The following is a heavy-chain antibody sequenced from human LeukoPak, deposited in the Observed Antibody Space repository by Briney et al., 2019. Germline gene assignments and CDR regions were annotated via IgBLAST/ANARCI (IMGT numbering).Heavy chain of an antibody. CDR2: IYTSGST. CDR1: AGSISSGSYY. D-gene: IGHD3-3*01. CDR3: ARGGLLEWLYSYYYYYMYV. V-gene: IGHV4-61*02. Sequence: SETLSLTCTVSAGSISSGSYYWSWIRQPAGKGLEWIGRIYTSGSTNYNPSLKSRVTISVDTSKNQFSLKLSSVTAADTAVYYCARGGLLEWLYSYYYYYMYVWGKGTTVTVSS. J-gene: IGHJ6*03.